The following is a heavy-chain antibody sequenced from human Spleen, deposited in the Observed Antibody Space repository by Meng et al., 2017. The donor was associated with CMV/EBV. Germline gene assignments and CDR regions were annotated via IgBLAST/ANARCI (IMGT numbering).Heavy chain of an antibody. Sequence: GESLKISCAASGFTFSNYAMSWVRQAPGKGLEWVSVFSGSGDTTYYADSVKGRFTISRDNSKNMLYLQMNSLRVEDTAVYYCARVEGIDPWGQGTLVTVSS. CDR2: FSGSGDTT. CDR1: GFTFSNYA. D-gene: IGHD3-10*01. V-gene: IGHV3-23*01. CDR3: ARVEGIDP. J-gene: IGHJ5*02.